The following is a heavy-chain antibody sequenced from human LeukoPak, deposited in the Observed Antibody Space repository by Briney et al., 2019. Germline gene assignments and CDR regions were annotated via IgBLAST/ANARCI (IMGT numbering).Heavy chain of an antibody. Sequence: ASVKVSCKASGYTFTSYGISWVRQAPGQGLAWMGWISAYNGNTNYAQKLQGRVTMTTDTSTSTAYMELRSLRSDDMAVYYCARVNYYDSSGYPRMWYYYYMDVWGKGTTVTVSS. D-gene: IGHD3-22*01. J-gene: IGHJ6*03. CDR3: ARVNYYDSSGYPRMWYYYYMDV. CDR2: ISAYNGNT. CDR1: GYTFTSYG. V-gene: IGHV1-18*03.